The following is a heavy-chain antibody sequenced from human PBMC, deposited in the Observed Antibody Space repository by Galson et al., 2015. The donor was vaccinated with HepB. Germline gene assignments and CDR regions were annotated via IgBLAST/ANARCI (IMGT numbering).Heavy chain of an antibody. Sequence: SVKVSCKASGYTFPNYGIGWVRQAPGQGLEWMGWINANSGATSYAQNLQGRVTLTTDTSASTAYMELRSLRSDDTAIYFCARVVAIWGATNWFDPWGQGTLVTVSS. CDR2: INANSGAT. CDR3: ARVVAIWGATNWFDP. J-gene: IGHJ5*02. V-gene: IGHV1-18*01. D-gene: IGHD3-16*01. CDR1: GYTFPNYG.